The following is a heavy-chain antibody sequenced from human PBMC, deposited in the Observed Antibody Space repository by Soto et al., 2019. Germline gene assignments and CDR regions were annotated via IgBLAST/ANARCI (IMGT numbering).Heavy chain of an antibody. CDR3: AREKPYSSSWYHDY. Sequence: QVQLQQWGAGLLKPSEILSLTCAVYGGSFSGYYWSWIRQPPGKGLEWIGEINHSGSTNYNPSLKSRVTISVDTSKNQFSLKLSSVTAADTAVYYCAREKPYSSSWYHDYWGQGTLVTVSS. CDR2: INHSGST. CDR1: GGSFSGYY. D-gene: IGHD6-13*01. V-gene: IGHV4-34*01. J-gene: IGHJ4*02.